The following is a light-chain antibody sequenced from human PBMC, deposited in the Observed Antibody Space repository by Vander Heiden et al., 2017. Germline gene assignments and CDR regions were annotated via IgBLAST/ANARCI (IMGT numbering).Light chain of an antibody. Sequence: SYDLTQTPSVSVYPGQTASITCSGAKLGQKYTSSYQHKPGQSPLLVIYEDKKRPAGIPERFSGSNSGNIATLSISGTQPMDEADYYCHTWDSSSAIFGGGTKLTVL. CDR3: HTWDSSSAI. J-gene: IGLJ2*01. CDR1: KLGQKY. V-gene: IGLV3-1*01. CDR2: EDK.